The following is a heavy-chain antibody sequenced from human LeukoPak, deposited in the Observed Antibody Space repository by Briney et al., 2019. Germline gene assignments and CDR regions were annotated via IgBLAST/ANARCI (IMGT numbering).Heavy chain of an antibody. V-gene: IGHV4-59*01. CDR2: IYYSGST. CDR1: GGSISSYY. D-gene: IGHD6-19*01. J-gene: IGHJ6*02. Sequence: AETLSLTCTVSGGSISSYYWSWIRQPPGKGLEWIGYIYYSGSTNYNPSLKSRVTISVDTSKNQFSLKLSSVTAADTAVYYCARGVAVAGMGDDYYYYGMDVWGQGTTVTVSS. CDR3: ARGVAVAGMGDDYYYYGMDV.